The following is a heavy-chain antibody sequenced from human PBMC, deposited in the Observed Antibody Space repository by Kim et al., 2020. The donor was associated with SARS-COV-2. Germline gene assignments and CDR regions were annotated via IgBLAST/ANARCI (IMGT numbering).Heavy chain of an antibody. CDR1: GSTFSTYT. CDR2: VNDRGGT. D-gene: IGHD3-16*02. V-gene: IGHV3-23*01. J-gene: IGHJ6*03. Sequence: GGSLRLSCTASGSTFSTYTVRWVRQTPGKGLECVSGVNDRGGTAYADSVKGRFTISRDNSKNTVYLQMNNLRAEDTAVYYCAKGGDWESYHYSMDVWGKG. CDR3: AKGGDWESYHYSMDV.